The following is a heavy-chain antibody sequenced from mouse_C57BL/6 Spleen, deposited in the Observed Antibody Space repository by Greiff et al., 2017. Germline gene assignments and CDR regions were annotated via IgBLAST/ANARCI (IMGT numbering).Heavy chain of an antibody. CDR3: ARVDSNGGFAY. CDR2: INYDGSST. Sequence: EVQVVESEGGLVQPGSSMKLSCTASGFTFSDYYMAWVRQVPEKGLEWVANINYDGSSTYYLDSLKSRFIISRDNAKNILYLQMSSLKSEDTATXYCARVDSNGGFAYWGQGTLVTVSA. D-gene: IGHD2-5*01. J-gene: IGHJ3*01. CDR1: GFTFSDYY. V-gene: IGHV5-16*01.